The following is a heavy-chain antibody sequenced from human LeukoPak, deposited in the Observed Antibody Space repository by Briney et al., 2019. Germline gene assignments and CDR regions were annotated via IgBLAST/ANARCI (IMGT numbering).Heavy chain of an antibody. Sequence: PWGSLRLSCAASGFTVSSNYMSWVRQAPGKGLEWVSVIYSGGSTYYADSVKGRFTISRDNSKNTLYLQMNSLRAEDTAVYYCARWGYSYGNYYYMDVWGKGTTVTVSS. CDR2: IYSGGST. CDR3: ARWGYSYGNYYYMDV. J-gene: IGHJ6*03. D-gene: IGHD5-18*01. V-gene: IGHV3-66*01. CDR1: GFTVSSNY.